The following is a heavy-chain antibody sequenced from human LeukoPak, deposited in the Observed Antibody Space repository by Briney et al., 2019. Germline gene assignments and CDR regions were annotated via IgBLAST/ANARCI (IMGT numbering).Heavy chain of an antibody. CDR2: IYYSGST. V-gene: IGHV4-30-4*01. Sequence: SETLSLTCTVSGGSISSGDYYWSWIRQPPGKGLEWIGYIYYSGSTYYNPSLKSQVTISVDTSKNQFSLKLSSVTAADTAVYYCATVDTAMVHVLYWGQGTLVTVSS. CDR1: GGSISSGDYY. D-gene: IGHD5-18*01. J-gene: IGHJ4*02. CDR3: ATVDTAMVHVLY.